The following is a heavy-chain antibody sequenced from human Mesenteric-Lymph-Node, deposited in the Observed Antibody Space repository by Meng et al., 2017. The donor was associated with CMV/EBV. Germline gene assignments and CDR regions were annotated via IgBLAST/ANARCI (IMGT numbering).Heavy chain of an antibody. CDR3: AKSFNRKYCSSTSCYELEYYFDY. D-gene: IGHD2-2*01. CDR1: GFAFNHYG. V-gene: IGHV3-30-3*02. Sequence: GGSLRLSCAASGFAFNHYGVHWVRHAPGKGLEWLAVISYDGRDQYYADSVEGRFTISRDNSRNTLYLQMNSLRAEDTAVYYCAKSFNRKYCSSTSCYELEYYFDYWGQGTLVTVSS. J-gene: IGHJ4*02. CDR2: ISYDGRDQ.